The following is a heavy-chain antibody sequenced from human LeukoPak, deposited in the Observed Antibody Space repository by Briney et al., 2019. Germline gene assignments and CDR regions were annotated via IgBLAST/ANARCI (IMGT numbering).Heavy chain of an antibody. CDR2: ISGSGGST. V-gene: IGHV3-23*01. J-gene: IGHJ3*02. D-gene: IGHD4-23*01. CDR3: AKSPAVDAAFDI. Sequence: AGSLRLSCAASGFTFSNFAVSWVRQAPGQGLKWVSAISGSGGSTYYADSVKGRFTISRDNSKTTLYLHMNSLRAEDTAVYYCAKSPAVDAAFDIWGQGTMVTVSA. CDR1: GFTFSNFA.